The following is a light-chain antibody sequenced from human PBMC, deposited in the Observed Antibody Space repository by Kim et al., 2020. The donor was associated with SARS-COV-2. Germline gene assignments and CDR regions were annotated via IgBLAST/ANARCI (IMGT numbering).Light chain of an antibody. J-gene: IGLJ3*02. CDR2: ANT. Sequence: QSVLTQPPSVSGAPGQRVTISCTGSSSNIGAGYDVHWYQQLPGTAPKLLIYANTNRPSGVPDRFSGSKSGTSASLAITGLQAEDEADYYCQSYDNSLSAWLFGGGTQLTVL. CDR1: SSNIGAGYD. V-gene: IGLV1-40*01. CDR3: QSYDNSLSAWL.